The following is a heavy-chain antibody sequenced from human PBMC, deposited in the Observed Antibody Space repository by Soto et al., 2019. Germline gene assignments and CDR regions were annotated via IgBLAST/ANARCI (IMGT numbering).Heavy chain of an antibody. CDR2: VWNDGSNK. J-gene: IGHJ4*02. D-gene: IGHD6-19*01. Sequence: QVQLVASGGGVVQPGRSLRLSCAASGFTFSSHGMHWVRQAPGKGLEWVAVVWNDGSNKYYADSVKGRFTISRDNSENTLYLQMNNLRGEDTAIYFCVRDVNGVAGTRPLDYWGQGTLGTASS. CDR1: GFTFSSHG. V-gene: IGHV3-33*01. CDR3: VRDVNGVAGTRPLDY.